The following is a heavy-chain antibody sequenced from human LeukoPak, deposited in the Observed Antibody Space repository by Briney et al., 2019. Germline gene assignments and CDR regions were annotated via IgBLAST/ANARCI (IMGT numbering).Heavy chain of an antibody. J-gene: IGHJ5*02. CDR3: ARPLGYDLNCFDP. CDR2: INHSGST. D-gene: IGHD2-2*01. V-gene: IGHV4-34*01. Sequence: SSETLSLTYAVYGGSFSGYYWSWIRQPPGKGLEWIGEINHSGSTNYNPSLKSRVTISVDTSKNQFSLKLSSVTAADTAVYYCARPLGYDLNCFDPWGPGTLVTVSS. CDR1: GGSFSGYY.